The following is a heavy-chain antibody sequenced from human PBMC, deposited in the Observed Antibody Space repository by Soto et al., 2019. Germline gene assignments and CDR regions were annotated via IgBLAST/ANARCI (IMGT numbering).Heavy chain of an antibody. CDR2: IWYDGSSQ. CDR3: ARDMDSNYDGMDV. V-gene: IGHV3-33*01. J-gene: IGHJ6*02. D-gene: IGHD4-4*01. CDR1: GFTFRNSG. Sequence: QVNLVQSGGGLVQPGRSLRLSCAASGFTFRNSGMDWIRQAPGKGLEWVARIWYDGSSQYYADSVKGRFTISRDNSKNTLYMEMNSVRVEDTAVYYCARDMDSNYDGMDVWGQGTTVIVSS.